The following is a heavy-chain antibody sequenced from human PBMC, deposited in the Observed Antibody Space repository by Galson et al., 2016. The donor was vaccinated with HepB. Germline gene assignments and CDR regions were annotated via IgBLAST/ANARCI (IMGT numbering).Heavy chain of an antibody. Sequence: SLRLSCAASGFTFISYAMHWVRQAPGKGLEWVAVISYDGSNNYYADSVKGRFTISRDYPKNTLYLQMNSLRAEDTAVYYCARDSEQWLGSFDYWGQGTLVTVSS. D-gene: IGHD6-19*01. J-gene: IGHJ4*02. CDR3: ARDSEQWLGSFDY. CDR1: GFTFISYA. V-gene: IGHV3-30-3*01. CDR2: ISYDGSNN.